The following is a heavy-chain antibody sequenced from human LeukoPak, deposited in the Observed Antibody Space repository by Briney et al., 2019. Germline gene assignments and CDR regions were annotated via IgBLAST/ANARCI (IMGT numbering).Heavy chain of an antibody. CDR1: GVSISSSNSY. V-gene: IGHV4-39*07. CDR2: IYYSGNT. CDR3: ARGTYGGNWFDP. J-gene: IGHJ5*02. D-gene: IGHD1-26*01. Sequence: SETLSLTCTVSGVSISSSNSYWGWIRQPPGKGLEWIGSIYYSGNTYYNASLKSQVSISIDTSKNQFSLKLTSVTAADTAVYYCARGTYGGNWFDPWGQGTLVTVSS.